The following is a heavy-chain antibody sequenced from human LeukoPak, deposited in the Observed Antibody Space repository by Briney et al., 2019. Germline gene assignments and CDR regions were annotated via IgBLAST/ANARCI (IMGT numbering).Heavy chain of an antibody. CDR3: AKDSSYGMDV. CDR1: GFTFSSNA. Sequence: GGSLRLSCAASGFTFSSNAMSWVRQAPGKGLEWVSGITNSGRSTYYADSVKGRFTISRDNSKNTLYLQMNSLRAEDTAVYYCAKDSSYGMDVWGQGTTVTVSS. J-gene: IGHJ6*02. CDR2: ITNSGRST. V-gene: IGHV3-23*01.